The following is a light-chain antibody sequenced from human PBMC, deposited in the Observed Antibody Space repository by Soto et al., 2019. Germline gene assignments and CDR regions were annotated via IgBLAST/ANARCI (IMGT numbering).Light chain of an antibody. J-gene: IGKJ1*01. CDR2: DAS. CDR3: QQYNNWPRT. V-gene: IGKV3-15*01. CDR1: QSVSSN. Sequence: IVMTQSPATLSVSPWERATLSCRASQSVSSNLAWYQQKPGQAPRLLIYDASTRATGIPARFSGSGSGTEFTLTISSLQSEDFAVYYCQQYNNWPRTFGQGTKVDIK.